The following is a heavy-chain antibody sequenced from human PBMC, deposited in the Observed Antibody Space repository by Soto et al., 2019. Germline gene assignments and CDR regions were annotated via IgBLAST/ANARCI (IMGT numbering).Heavy chain of an antibody. Sequence: ASVKVSCKASGYAFRHYGITWVRQAPGQGLEWMGWIGPYNGKTNYAQKLQDRVTMTTDTSTGTAYMELRSLRSDDTAVYFCARGRQVLRFLEWSLGRYYYYGMDVWGQGTTVTVSS. CDR1: GYAFRHYG. CDR2: IGPYNGKT. D-gene: IGHD3-3*01. J-gene: IGHJ6*02. V-gene: IGHV1-18*01. CDR3: ARGRQVLRFLEWSLGRYYYYGMDV.